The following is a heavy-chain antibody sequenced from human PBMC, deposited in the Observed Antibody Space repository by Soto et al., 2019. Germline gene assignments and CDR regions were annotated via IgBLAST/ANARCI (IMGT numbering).Heavy chain of an antibody. V-gene: IGHV3-23*01. CDR2: ISLGGRNT. D-gene: IGHD3-9*01. J-gene: IGHJ4*02. CDR1: AFVFREYA. CDR3: AQDPSTGYADR. Sequence: EVHLLESGGGLVQPGGSLRLSCVASAFVFREYAMSWVRQAPGKGLEWVSTISLGGRNTHCADSVKGRFTISRDNSKNILYLQMYSLRDEDTAVYYCAQDPSTGYADRWGQGTLVTVSS.